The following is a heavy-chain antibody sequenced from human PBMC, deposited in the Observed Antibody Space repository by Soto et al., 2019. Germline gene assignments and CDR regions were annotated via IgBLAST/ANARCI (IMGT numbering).Heavy chain of an antibody. J-gene: IGHJ4*02. CDR1: EFPFSDYW. Sequence: PGGSLRLSCVVSEFPFSDYWMTWVRQAPGKGLEWVANIKHDGSEIYYVDSVKGRFTISRDNAKNSLFLQMNSLRAEDTAVYYCARGWASLDYWGQGTLVTVSS. V-gene: IGHV3-7*03. D-gene: IGHD6-19*01. CDR3: ARGWASLDY. CDR2: IKHDGSEI.